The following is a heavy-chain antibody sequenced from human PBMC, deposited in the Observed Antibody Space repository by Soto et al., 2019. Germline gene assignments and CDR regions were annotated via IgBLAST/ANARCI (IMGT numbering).Heavy chain of an antibody. V-gene: IGHV1-69*06. J-gene: IGHJ4*02. D-gene: IGHD1-26*01. CDR1: GSTFNNFA. CDR3: ARAIKRWEVHYYFDY. CDR2: IVVISNTA. Sequence: QVVLLQSGAEVKEPGSSVRVSCEVSGSTFNNFAFSWVRQAPGHGPEWMGGIVVISNTADYSQRFQDRVTITADTSTNTLYMELGSLTFEDTAVYYCARAIKRWEVHYYFDYWGQATLVTVSS.